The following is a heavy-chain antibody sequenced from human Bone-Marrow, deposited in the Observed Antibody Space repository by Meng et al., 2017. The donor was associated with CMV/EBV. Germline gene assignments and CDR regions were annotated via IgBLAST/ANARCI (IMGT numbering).Heavy chain of an antibody. V-gene: IGHV3-30*19. CDR3: AREDRGSYLQLSY. J-gene: IGHJ4*02. Sequence: GESLKISCAASGFTFSSYGMHWVRQAPGKGLEWVAVISYDGSNKYYADSVKGRFTISRDNSKNTLYLQMNSLRAEDTAVYYCAREDRGSYLQLSYWGQGTLVTVSS. CDR1: GFTFSSYG. D-gene: IGHD1-26*01. CDR2: ISYDGSNK.